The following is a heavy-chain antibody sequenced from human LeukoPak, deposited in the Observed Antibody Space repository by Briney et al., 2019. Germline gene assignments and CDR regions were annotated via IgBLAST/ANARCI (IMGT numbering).Heavy chain of an antibody. J-gene: IGHJ4*02. CDR2: ISSSSIYI. V-gene: IGHV3-21*01. CDR3: ARFGYCSGGSCQIENYYFDY. CDR1: GFTFSTSS. Sequence: PGGSLRLSCAASGFTFSTSSMNWVRQAGPGKGLEWVSFISSSSIYIYYADSVKGRFTISRDNAKNTLYLQMNSLRAEDTAVYYCARFGYCSGGSCQIENYYFDYWGQGTLVTVSS. D-gene: IGHD2-15*01.